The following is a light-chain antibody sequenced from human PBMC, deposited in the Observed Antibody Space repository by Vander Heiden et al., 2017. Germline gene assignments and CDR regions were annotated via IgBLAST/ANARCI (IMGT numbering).Light chain of an antibody. Sequence: EIELTQILATASVPPGERATLSCRAGQSVSDNLAWYQQKPGQAPRLLIIGASVRATDSPARFIGSGAGTDFTLTISSLQSEDFAGYYCQQYNNWPPYTFGQGTKLEIK. CDR1: QSVSDN. V-gene: IGKV3-15*01. CDR3: QQYNNWPPYT. J-gene: IGKJ2*01. CDR2: GAS.